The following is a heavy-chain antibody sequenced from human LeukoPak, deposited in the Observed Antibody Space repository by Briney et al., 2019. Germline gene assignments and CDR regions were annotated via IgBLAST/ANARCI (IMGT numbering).Heavy chain of an antibody. V-gene: IGHV3-48*03. D-gene: IGHD2-2*01. J-gene: IGHJ6*03. Sequence: LPGGSLRLSCAASGFTFSSYEMNWVRQAPGKGLEWVSYISSSGSTIYYADSVKGRFTISRDNAKNSLYLQMNSLRAEDTAVYYCARESYCSSTSCYGFYYYYYMDVWGKGTTVTVSS. CDR3: ARESYCSSTSCYGFYYYYYMDV. CDR1: GFTFSSYE. CDR2: ISSSGSTI.